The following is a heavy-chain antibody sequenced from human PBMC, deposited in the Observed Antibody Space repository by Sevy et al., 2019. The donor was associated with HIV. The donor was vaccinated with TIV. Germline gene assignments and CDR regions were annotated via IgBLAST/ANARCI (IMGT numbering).Heavy chain of an antibody. J-gene: IGHJ4*02. CDR2: INEDGSTK. CDR3: VRALFKADSL. Sequence: GGSLRLSCAASGFNIRVYWMLWVRQAPGKGLEWVANINEDGSTKYYLESVKGRFTISRDNAENSVFLQMNSLRVDDTTVDYCVRALFKADSLWGQGTLVTVSS. CDR1: GFNIRVYW. D-gene: IGHD2-21*01. V-gene: IGHV3-7*01.